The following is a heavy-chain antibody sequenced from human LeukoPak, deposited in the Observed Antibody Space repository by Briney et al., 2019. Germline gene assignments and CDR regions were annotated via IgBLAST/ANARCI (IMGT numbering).Heavy chain of an antibody. J-gene: IGHJ3*02. D-gene: IGHD3-10*01. CDR2: INSDGSST. V-gene: IGHV3-74*01. CDR3: ARRSLWFGESDAFDI. CDR1: GFTFSSYW. Sequence: GGSPRLSCAASGFTFSSYWMHWVRQAPGKGLVWVSRINSDGSSTSYADSVKGRFTISRDNAKNTLYLQMNSLRAEDTAVYYCARRSLWFGESDAFDIWGQGTMVTVSS.